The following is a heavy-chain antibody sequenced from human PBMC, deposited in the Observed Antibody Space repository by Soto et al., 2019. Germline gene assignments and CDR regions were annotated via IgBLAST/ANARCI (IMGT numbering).Heavy chain of an antibody. CDR3: ARGDYGDYHSYYYGMAV. V-gene: IGHV1-69*17. CDR1: GGSFNNDA. J-gene: IGHJ6*02. D-gene: IGHD4-17*01. CDR2: IIPISEIK. Sequence: VQLVQSGGEVKKPGSSVKVSCKASGGSFNNDAINWVRQAPGQGLEWLGGIIPISEIKEYAQKFQGRAILTADKSTGTAYMELRSLRLYDTALYYCARGDYGDYHSYYYGMAVWGQGTTVTVSS.